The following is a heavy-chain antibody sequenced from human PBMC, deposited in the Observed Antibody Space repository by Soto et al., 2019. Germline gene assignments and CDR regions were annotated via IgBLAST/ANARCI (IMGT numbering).Heavy chain of an antibody. CDR1: GFTFRDYW. V-gene: IGHV3-7*05. CDR3: ASSMGRGGNDY. CDR2: IKTDGSEK. D-gene: IGHD3-10*01. J-gene: IGHJ4*02. Sequence: EVQLVESGGGLVQPGGSLRLSCAASGFTFRDYWMSWVRQAPGKGLECVANIKTDGSEKYYVDPVTGRFTISRDNAKNSLYLPMNTLRAEDTAVYYCASSMGRGGNDYWGQGTLVAVSS.